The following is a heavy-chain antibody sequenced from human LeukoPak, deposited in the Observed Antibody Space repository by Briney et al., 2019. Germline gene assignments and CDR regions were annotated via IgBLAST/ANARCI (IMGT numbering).Heavy chain of an antibody. CDR1: GGSISTYF. Sequence: SETLSLTCTVSGGSISTYFWSWIRQPAGKGLGWIGRIYDSGTNYNPSLKSRVTMSADTSKNQFSLKLSSVTAADAAVYFCAREVIIRGVTHFDYWGQGALVTVSS. CDR2: IYDSGT. J-gene: IGHJ4*02. D-gene: IGHD3-10*01. CDR3: AREVIIRGVTHFDY. V-gene: IGHV4-4*07.